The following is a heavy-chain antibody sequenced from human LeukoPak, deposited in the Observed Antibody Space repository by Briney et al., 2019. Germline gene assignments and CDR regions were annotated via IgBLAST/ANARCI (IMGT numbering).Heavy chain of an antibody. D-gene: IGHD3/OR15-3a*01. CDR2: IKSKTDGGTT. CDR1: GFTFSSYG. Sequence: GGSLRLSCAASGFTFSSYGMHWVRQAPGKGLEWVGRIKSKTDGGTTDYAAPVKGRFTISRDDSKNTLYLQMNSLKTEDTAVYYCTTAGVRFLDGYPHPDYGGKGTLATVS. J-gene: IGHJ4*02. CDR3: TTAGVRFLDGYPHPDY. V-gene: IGHV3-15*01.